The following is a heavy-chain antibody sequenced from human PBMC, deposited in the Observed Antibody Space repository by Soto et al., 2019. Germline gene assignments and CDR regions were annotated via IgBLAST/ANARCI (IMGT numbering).Heavy chain of an antibody. CDR3: VTDHFDRSVFSYHLDY. V-gene: IGHV3-33*01. CDR1: GFTFSAYA. Sequence: QVQLVESGGGVVRPGTSLRLSCAASGFTFSAYAMHWVRQAPGKGLEWVGIIKNDGTATYYADSAKGRLTISRDNPRNRLYLQMNSLRFEDTALYYCVTDHFDRSVFSYHLDYWGLGTLVTVSS. CDR2: IKNDGTAT. J-gene: IGHJ4*02. D-gene: IGHD3-3*01.